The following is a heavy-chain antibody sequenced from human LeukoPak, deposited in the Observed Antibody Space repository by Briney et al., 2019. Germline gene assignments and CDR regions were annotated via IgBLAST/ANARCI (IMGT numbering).Heavy chain of an antibody. J-gene: IGHJ3*02. CDR3: AREMGLGIRLYSSSSSVARNDAFDI. D-gene: IGHD6-6*01. Sequence: ASVKVSCKASGYTFTGYYMHWVRQAPGQGLEWMGWINPNSGGTNYAQKFKGRVTMTRDTSISTAYMELSRLRSDDTAVYYCAREMGLGIRLYSSSSSVARNDAFDIWGQGTMVTVSS. CDR1: GYTFTGYY. CDR2: INPNSGGT. V-gene: IGHV1-2*02.